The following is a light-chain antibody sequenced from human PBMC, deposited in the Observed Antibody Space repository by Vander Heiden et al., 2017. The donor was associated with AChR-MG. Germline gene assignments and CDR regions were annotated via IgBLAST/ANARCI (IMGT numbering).Light chain of an antibody. CDR1: SSNIGAGHD. Sequence: QSVLTQPPSVSWAPGPRVTISCTGSSSNIGAGHDVHRYRQVPGKAPKLLINGNSNRPAAVPSRFSGCKSGTSASLAITGLQAEDEADYYCHSYDSSLRGSVFGGGTKLTVL. V-gene: IGLV1-40*01. J-gene: IGLJ2*01. CDR2: GNS. CDR3: HSYDSSLRGSV.